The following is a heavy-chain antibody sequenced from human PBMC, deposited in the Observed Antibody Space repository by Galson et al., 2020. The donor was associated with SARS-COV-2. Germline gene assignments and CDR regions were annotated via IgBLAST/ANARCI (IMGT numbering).Heavy chain of an antibody. J-gene: IGHJ5*02. CDR3: ARDRSSGWFNWFDP. D-gene: IGHD6-19*01. Sequence: SETLSLTCTVSGGSISSGSYYWSWIRQPARKGLEWIGRIYTSGSTNYNPSLKSRVTISVDTSKNQFSLKLSSVTAADTAVSYCARDRSSGWFNWFDPWGQGTLSPSPQ. CDR1: GGSISSGSYY. CDR2: IYTSGST. V-gene: IGHV4-61*02.